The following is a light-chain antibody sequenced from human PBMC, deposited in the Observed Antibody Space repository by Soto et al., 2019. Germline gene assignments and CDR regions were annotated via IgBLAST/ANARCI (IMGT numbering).Light chain of an antibody. CDR2: AAS. CDR1: QGISNY. J-gene: IGKJ4*01. V-gene: IGKV1-27*01. Sequence: DIQMTQSPSALSASVGDRVTITCRASQGISNYLAWYQQKPGKVPELLIYAASTLQSGVPSRFSGSGSGTDFTLTIRSLQPEDVATYYGPKSNHAPTFGGGTNVEIK. CDR3: PKSNHAPT.